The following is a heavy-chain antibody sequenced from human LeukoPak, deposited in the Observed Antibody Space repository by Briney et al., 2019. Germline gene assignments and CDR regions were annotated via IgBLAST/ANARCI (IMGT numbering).Heavy chain of an antibody. V-gene: IGHV1-8*01. Sequence: ASVKVSCEASGYTFTSYDINWVRQATGQGLEWMGWMNPNSGNTGYAQKFQGRVTMTRNTSISTAYMELSSLRSEDTAVYYCARGLRTVYDFWSGYYSEGDYWGQGTLVTVSS. CDR3: ARGLRTVYDFWSGYYSEGDY. CDR2: MNPNSGNT. D-gene: IGHD3-3*01. J-gene: IGHJ4*02. CDR1: GYTFTSYD.